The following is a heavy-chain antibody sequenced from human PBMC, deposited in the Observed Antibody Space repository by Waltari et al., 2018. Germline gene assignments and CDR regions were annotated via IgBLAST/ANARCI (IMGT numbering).Heavy chain of an antibody. J-gene: IGHJ6*03. CDR1: GFTFTSSA. CDR3: AAGSHYYYYMDV. Sequence: QMQLVQSGPEVKKPGTSVKVSCKASGFTFTSSAMQWVRQARGQRLEWIGCMVVGRGNTNYQQKFQERFTITRDMSTSTAYMELSSLRSEDTAVYYCAAGSHYYYYMDVWGKGTTVTVSS. CDR2: MVVGRGNT. V-gene: IGHV1-58*02.